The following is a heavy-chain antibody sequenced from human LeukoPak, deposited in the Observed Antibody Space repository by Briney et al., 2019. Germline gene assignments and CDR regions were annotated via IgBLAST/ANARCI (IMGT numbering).Heavy chain of an antibody. V-gene: IGHV5-51*01. Sequence: GESLKISCRGSGYSFNTYWIGWVRQMPGKGLEWMGIIYPGDSDTRYSPSFQGQVTMSAVKSINTAYLQWSSLKASDTAMYYCARRQGCSSTSCPPDYWGQGTLVTVSS. CDR3: ARRQGCSSTSCPPDY. J-gene: IGHJ4*02. D-gene: IGHD2-2*01. CDR1: GYSFNTYW. CDR2: IYPGDSDT.